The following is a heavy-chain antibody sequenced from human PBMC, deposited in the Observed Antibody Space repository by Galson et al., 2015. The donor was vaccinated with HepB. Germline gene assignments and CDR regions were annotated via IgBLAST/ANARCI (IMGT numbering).Heavy chain of an antibody. CDR2: ISWKSDFT. CDR3: AQDLTYYYGSGSYFVGMNA. V-gene: IGHV3-9*01. CDR1: GFTFEDYA. D-gene: IGHD3-10*01. Sequence: SLRLSCAASGFTFEDYAMHLVRQVPGKGLEWVAGISWKSDFTGYADSVRGRFTISRDNAKYSLHLQMNSLRTEDTALYYCAQDLTYYYGSGSYFVGMNAWDKGPRSPSPQ. J-gene: IGHJ6*01.